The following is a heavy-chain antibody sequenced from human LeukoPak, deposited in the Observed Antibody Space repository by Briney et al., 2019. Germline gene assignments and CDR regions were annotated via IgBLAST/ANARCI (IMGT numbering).Heavy chain of an antibody. CDR3: ARVPHYGAFDL. D-gene: IGHD3-10*01. J-gene: IGHJ3*01. Sequence: PGGSLRLSCAASGFTFSSHWMCWVRQAPGKGREWVAEIHPDGNQKFYLDSVKDRFITSKDNAMNSVYLRMDSLRVEDPAVYYCARVPHYGAFDLWGLRTMVTVSS. V-gene: IGHV3-7*01. CDR2: IHPDGNQK. CDR1: GFTFSSHW.